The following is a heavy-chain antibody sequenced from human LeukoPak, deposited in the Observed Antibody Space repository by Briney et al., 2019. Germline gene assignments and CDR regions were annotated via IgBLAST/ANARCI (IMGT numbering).Heavy chain of an antibody. Sequence: GGSLRLSCATSGFIFSSYEMNWVRQAPGKGLEWVSYIGSSESIIYYADSVQGRFTISRDNAKNSLYLQMNSLRVEDTAIYYCARGGAARPDFWGQGTLVTVSS. CDR3: ARGGAARPDF. J-gene: IGHJ4*02. D-gene: IGHD6-6*01. CDR2: IGSSESII. V-gene: IGHV3-48*03. CDR1: GFIFSSYE.